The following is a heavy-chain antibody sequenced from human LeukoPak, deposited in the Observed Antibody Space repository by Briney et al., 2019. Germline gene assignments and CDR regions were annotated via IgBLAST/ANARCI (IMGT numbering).Heavy chain of an antibody. CDR3: ARNYGSGSGDAFDI. CDR1: GGSISSYY. V-gene: IGHV4-59*01. J-gene: IGHJ3*02. CDR2: IYYSGST. D-gene: IGHD3-10*01. Sequence: PSETLSLTCTVSGGSISSYYWSWIRQPPGKGLEWIGYIYYSGSTNYNPSLKSRVTISVDTSKNQFSLKLSSVTAADTAVYYCARNYGSGSGDAFDIWGQGTMVTVSS.